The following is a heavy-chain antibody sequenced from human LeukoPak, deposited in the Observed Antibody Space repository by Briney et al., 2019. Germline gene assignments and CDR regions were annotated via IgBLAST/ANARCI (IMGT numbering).Heavy chain of an antibody. V-gene: IGHV3-30-3*01. Sequence: GGSLRLSCAASGFTFSSYAMHWVRQAPGKGLECVAVISYDGSNKYYADSVKGRFTISRDNSKNTLYLQMNSLGAEDTAVYYCARVHYDSSGYLPYYYYGMDVWGQGATVTVSS. CDR3: ARVHYDSSGYLPYYYYGMDV. CDR2: ISYDGSNK. D-gene: IGHD3-22*01. J-gene: IGHJ6*02. CDR1: GFTFSSYA.